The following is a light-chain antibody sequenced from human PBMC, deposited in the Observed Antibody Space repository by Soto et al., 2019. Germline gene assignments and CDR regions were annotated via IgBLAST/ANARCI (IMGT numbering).Light chain of an antibody. CDR3: QQYGDSVFT. V-gene: IGKV3-20*01. CDR2: GAS. Sequence: EIVLTQSPGTLSLSPGERATLSCRASQSFRSSYLTWYHQKPGQAPRLLIFGASSRATGTPDRISGSGSGTDYTLPINRLEPEDFGVYYCQQYGDSVFTFGPGTTVEIK. J-gene: IGKJ3*01. CDR1: QSFRSSY.